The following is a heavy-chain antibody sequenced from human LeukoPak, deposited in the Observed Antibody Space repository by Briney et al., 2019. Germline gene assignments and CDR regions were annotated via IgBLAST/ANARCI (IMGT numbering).Heavy chain of an antibody. Sequence: SETLSLTCTVSGGSISSGDYYWSWIRQPPGKGLEWIGYIYYSGSTYYNPSLKSRVTISVDTSKNQFSLKLSSVTAADTAVHYCARLILWDSSGSQYYFDYWGQGTLVTVSS. V-gene: IGHV4-30-4*08. CDR1: GGSISSGDYY. D-gene: IGHD3-22*01. J-gene: IGHJ4*02. CDR2: IYYSGST. CDR3: ARLILWDSSGSQYYFDY.